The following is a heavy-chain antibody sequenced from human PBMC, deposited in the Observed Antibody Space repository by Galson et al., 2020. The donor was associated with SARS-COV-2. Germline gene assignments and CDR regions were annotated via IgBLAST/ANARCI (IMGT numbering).Heavy chain of an antibody. V-gene: IGHV3-53*01. CDR1: GFTVSSNY. CDR3: ARAYYYYGMDV. Sequence: GGSLRLSCAASGFTVSSNYMSWVRQAPGKGLEWVSIIYSGGSTYYADSVKGRFTISRDNSKNTLYLQMNSLRAEDTAVYYCARAYYYYGMDVWCQGTTVTVSS. CDR2: IYSGGST. J-gene: IGHJ6*02.